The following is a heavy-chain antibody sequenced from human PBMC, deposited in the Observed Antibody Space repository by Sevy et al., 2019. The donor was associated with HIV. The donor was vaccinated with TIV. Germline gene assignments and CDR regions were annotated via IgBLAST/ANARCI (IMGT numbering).Heavy chain of an antibody. J-gene: IGHJ2*01. D-gene: IGHD5-12*01. CDR2: INTGNGDT. CDR1: GYTFTRYG. V-gene: IGHV1-3*04. Sequence: ASVRVSCKASGYTFTRYGIHWVRQAPGQRLEWMGWINTGNGDTEYSQNFQGRVTLTSDISESTAYMDLSSLRSEDTAVYYCAAGLRIWYFDLWGRGTLVTVSS. CDR3: AAGLRIWYFDL.